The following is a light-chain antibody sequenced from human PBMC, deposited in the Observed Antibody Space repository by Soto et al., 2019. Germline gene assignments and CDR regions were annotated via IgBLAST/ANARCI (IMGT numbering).Light chain of an antibody. CDR3: QQYGNSPLT. Sequence: IPMTPAPSSPSASLGDRVTLPCRASQGISNYLAWYQQKPGKVPKLLIYGASTLQSGVPSRFSGRGSGTDFTLTIGRLEPDDFAVYYCQQYGNSPLTFGGGTKVDI. V-gene: IGKV1-27*01. CDR2: GAS. J-gene: IGKJ4*01. CDR1: QGISNY.